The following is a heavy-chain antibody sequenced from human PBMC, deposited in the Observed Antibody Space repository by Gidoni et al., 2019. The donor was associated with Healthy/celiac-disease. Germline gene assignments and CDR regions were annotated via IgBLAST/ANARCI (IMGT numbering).Heavy chain of an antibody. V-gene: IGHV3-53*04. D-gene: IGHD6-13*01. Sequence: EVQLVESGGGLVQPGGSLRLSCAASGFTVSSNFLSRVRQAPGKGLGWVSVIYSGGSTYYADSVKGRFTISRHNSKNTLYLQMNSLRAEDTAVYYCARAWSIAAAGSGSGGHYYYGMDVWGQGTTVTVSS. CDR1: GFTVSSNF. CDR3: ARAWSIAAAGSGSGGHYYYGMDV. CDR2: IYSGGST. J-gene: IGHJ6*02.